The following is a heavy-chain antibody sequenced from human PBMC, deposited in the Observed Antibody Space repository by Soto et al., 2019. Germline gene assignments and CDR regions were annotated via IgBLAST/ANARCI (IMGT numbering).Heavy chain of an antibody. CDR3: ATGRGNWGRFDY. D-gene: IGHD7-27*01. CDR2: IKSESDGGAT. V-gene: IGHV3-15*01. Sequence: EVQLVESGGGLVKPGGSLRLSCAASGFTISNAWMTWVRQAPGKGLEWVARIKSESDGGATDYVAPVKGRFTVSRDDSSNTLYLHMSSLKDDDTAVYYCATGRGNWGRFDYWGQGTLVTVSS. J-gene: IGHJ4*02. CDR1: GFTISNAW.